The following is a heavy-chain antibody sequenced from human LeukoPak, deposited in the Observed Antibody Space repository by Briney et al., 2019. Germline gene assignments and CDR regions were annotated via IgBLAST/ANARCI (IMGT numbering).Heavy chain of an antibody. D-gene: IGHD6-25*01. CDR1: GFTFSSYA. CDR2: ISGSGGST. V-gene: IGHV3-23*01. J-gene: IGHJ4*02. Sequence: PGGSLRLSCTASGFTFSSYAMSWVRQAPGKGLEWVSAISGSGGSTYYADSVKGRFTISRDNSKNTLYLQMNSLRAEDTAVYYCAKLITGIAAAVTSFDYWGQGTLVTVSS. CDR3: AKLITGIAAAVTSFDY.